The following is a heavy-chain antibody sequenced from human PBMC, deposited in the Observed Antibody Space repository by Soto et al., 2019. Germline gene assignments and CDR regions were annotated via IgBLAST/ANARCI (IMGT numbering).Heavy chain of an antibody. J-gene: IGHJ3*02. CDR3: ARDNSSGYHTRDAFDI. V-gene: IGHV3-21*01. Sequence: GGSLRLSCAASGFTFSSYSMNWVRQAPGKGLEWVSSISSSSGYIYYADSVKGRFTISRDNAKNSLYLQVNSLRAEDTAVYYCARDNSSGYHTRDAFDIWGQGTMVTVSS. D-gene: IGHD3-22*01. CDR1: GFTFSSYS. CDR2: ISSSSGYI.